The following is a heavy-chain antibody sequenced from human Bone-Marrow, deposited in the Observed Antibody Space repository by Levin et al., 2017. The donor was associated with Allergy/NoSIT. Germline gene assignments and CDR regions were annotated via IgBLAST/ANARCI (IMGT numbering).Heavy chain of an antibody. V-gene: IGHV4-39*01. CDR3: GRAPYGDPRVFDY. J-gene: IGHJ4*02. CDR2: PHSSGST. D-gene: IGHD4-17*01. CDR1: GVSITRSDYK. Sequence: SETLSLTCTVSGVSITRSDYKWGWIRQPPGKALEWIGSPHSSGSTYYNPSLNSRGSMSVDTSRSQFSLALRSLTAADTAVYYCGRAPYGDPRVFDYWGQGTLVTVSS.